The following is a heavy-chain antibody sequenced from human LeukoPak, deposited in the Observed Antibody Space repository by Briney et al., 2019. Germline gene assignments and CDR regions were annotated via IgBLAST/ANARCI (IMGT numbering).Heavy chain of an antibody. CDR3: ASAYRNYGSGSYYNGFDP. J-gene: IGHJ5*02. Sequence: GASVKVSCKASGYTFTGYYMHWVRQAPGQGLEWMGRISPNSGGTNYAQKFQGRVTMTRDTSISTAYMELSRLRSDDTAVYYCASAYRNYGSGSYYNGFDPWGQGTLVTVSS. CDR2: ISPNSGGT. CDR1: GYTFTGYY. D-gene: IGHD3-10*01. V-gene: IGHV1-2*06.